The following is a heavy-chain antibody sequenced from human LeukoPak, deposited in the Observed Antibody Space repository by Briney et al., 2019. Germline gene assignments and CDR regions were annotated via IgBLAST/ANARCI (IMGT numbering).Heavy chain of an antibody. CDR3: ARLLPGWNYEGDNWFDP. CDR1: GYTFTGYY. V-gene: IGHV1-2*02. Sequence: ASLKVSCKASGYTFTGYYMNWVRQAPGHGLEWMGWINPNSGGTNYAQKFQGRVTMTRDTSISTAYMELSRLRSDDTAVYYCARLLPGWNYEGDNWFDPWGQGTLVTVSS. D-gene: IGHD1-7*01. J-gene: IGHJ5*02. CDR2: INPNSGGT.